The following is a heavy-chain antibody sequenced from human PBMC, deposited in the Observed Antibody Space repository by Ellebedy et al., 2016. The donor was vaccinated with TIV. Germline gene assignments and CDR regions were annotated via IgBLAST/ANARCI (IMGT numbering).Heavy chain of an antibody. CDR2: VFPTGRT. CDR1: GASTSNYR. D-gene: IGHD3-10*01. CDR3: AIDEFYYHSGTSVWYFNL. J-gene: IGHJ2*01. V-gene: IGHV4-4*07. Sequence: MPSETLSLTCTVPGASTSNYRWSWIRQSAGKGLEWIGRVFPTGRTNYNPSLKTRAAMSVDTSKNQFSLRLRSVTAADTAVYFCAIDEFYYHSGTSVWYFNLWGRGKLVAVSS.